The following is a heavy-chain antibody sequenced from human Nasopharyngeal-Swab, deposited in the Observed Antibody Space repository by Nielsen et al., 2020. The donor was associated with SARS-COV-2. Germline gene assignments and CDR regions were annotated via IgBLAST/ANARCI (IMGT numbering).Heavy chain of an antibody. J-gene: IGHJ6*02. CDR3: ARDCEASTHFSYYYYGMDV. Sequence: WIRQPPGKGLEWVAVIWYDGSNKYYADSVKGRFTISRDNSKNTLYLQMNSLRAEDTAVYYCARDCEASTHFSYYYYGMDVWGQGTTVTVSS. D-gene: IGHD2-2*01. CDR2: IWYDGSNK. V-gene: IGHV3-33*01.